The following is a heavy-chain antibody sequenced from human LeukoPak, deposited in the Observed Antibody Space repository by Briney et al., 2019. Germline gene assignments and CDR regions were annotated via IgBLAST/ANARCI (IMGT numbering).Heavy chain of an antibody. Sequence: ASVKVSCKASGYTFTSYDINWVRQATGQGLEWMGWMNPNSGNTGYAQKFQGRVTMTRNTSISTAYMELSSLRSEDTAVYYCARGLFQNYVWGSYKDYWGQGTLVTVSS. CDR3: ARGLFQNYVWGSYKDY. CDR2: MNPNSGNT. J-gene: IGHJ4*02. V-gene: IGHV1-8*01. D-gene: IGHD3-16*01. CDR1: GYTFTSYD.